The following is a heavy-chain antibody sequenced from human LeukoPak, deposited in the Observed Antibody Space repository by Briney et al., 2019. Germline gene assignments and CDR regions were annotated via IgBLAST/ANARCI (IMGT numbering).Heavy chain of an antibody. J-gene: IGHJ4*02. Sequence: SETLSLTCAVYGGSFSGYYWSWIRQPPGKGLEWMGEINHSGSTNYNPSLKSRVTISVDTSKNQFSLKLSSVTAADTAVYYCASRSWQQLVRHWGQGTLVTVSS. CDR1: GGSFSGYY. CDR2: INHSGST. V-gene: IGHV4-34*01. D-gene: IGHD6-13*01. CDR3: ASRSWQQLVRH.